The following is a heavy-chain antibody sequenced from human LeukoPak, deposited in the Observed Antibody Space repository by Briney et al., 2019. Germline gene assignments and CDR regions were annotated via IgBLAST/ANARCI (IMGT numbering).Heavy chain of an antibody. Sequence: PGGSLRLSCAASGFTVSSNYMRWVRQAPGKGLEWVSVIYSGGSTYYADSVKGRFTISRDNSKNTLYLQMNSLRAEDTAVYYCAKDQDIVVVPAAQDWGQGTLVTVSS. J-gene: IGHJ4*02. V-gene: IGHV3-66*01. D-gene: IGHD2-2*01. CDR1: GFTVSSNY. CDR3: AKDQDIVVVPAAQD. CDR2: IYSGGST.